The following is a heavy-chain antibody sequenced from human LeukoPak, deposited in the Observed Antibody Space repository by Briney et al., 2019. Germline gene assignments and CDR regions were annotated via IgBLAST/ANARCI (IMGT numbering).Heavy chain of an antibody. CDR2: IYYSGST. V-gene: IGHV4-59*12. Sequence: PSETLSLTCTVSGGSISSYYWSWIRQPPGKGLEWIGYIYYSGSTCYNPSLKSRVTISVDTSKNQFSLKLSSVTAADTAVYYCARGNVYGDYVPWGQGTLVTVSS. J-gene: IGHJ5*02. CDR1: GGSISSYY. D-gene: IGHD4-17*01. CDR3: ARGNVYGDYVP.